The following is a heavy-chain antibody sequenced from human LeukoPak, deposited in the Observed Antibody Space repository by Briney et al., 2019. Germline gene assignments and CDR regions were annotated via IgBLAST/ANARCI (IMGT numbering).Heavy chain of an antibody. V-gene: IGHV1-69*13. D-gene: IGHD2-2*01. CDR1: GGTFSSYA. Sequence: ASVKVSCKASGGTFSSYAISWVRQAPGQGLEWMGGIIPIFGTANYAQKFQGRVTITADESTSTAYMELSSLRSEDTAVYYCARGGRYCSSTSCPADVWGKGTTVTVSS. CDR2: IIPIFGTA. J-gene: IGHJ6*04. CDR3: ARGGRYCSSTSCPADV.